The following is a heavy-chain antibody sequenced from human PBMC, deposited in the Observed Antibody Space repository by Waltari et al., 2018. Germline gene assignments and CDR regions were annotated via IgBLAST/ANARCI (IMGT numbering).Heavy chain of an antibody. V-gene: IGHV3-9*01. CDR2: SSWNSGSI. J-gene: IGHJ6*02. Sequence: EVPLLESGGGLVQPGRSLILSCAASGFTFSYYAMHWVRQAPGKGLEWVSGSSWNSGSIGYADSVKGRFTISRDNAKNSLYLQMKRLRADDTALYYCAKDQAGYYYYGMDVWGQGTTVTVSS. CDR3: AKDQAGYYYYGMDV. D-gene: IGHD3-10*01. CDR1: GFTFSYYA.